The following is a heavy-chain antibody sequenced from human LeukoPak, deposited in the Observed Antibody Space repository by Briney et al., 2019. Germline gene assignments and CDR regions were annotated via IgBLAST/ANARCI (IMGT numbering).Heavy chain of an antibody. CDR1: GGSISSYY. V-gene: IGHV4-34*01. Sequence: PSETLSLTCTVSGGSISSYYWTWIRQPPGKGLEWIGEINHSGITNYNPSLKSRVTISIDTSKNQFSLKLSSVTAADTAVYYCARWSSSWSRGVDYWGQGTLVTVSS. J-gene: IGHJ4*02. CDR3: ARWSSSWSRGVDY. CDR2: INHSGIT. D-gene: IGHD6-13*01.